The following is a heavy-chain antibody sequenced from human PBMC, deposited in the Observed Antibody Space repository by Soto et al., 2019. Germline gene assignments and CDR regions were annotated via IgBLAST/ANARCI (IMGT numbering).Heavy chain of an antibody. CDR3: XXXXXXXXXXXXXXXXDY. CDR2: ISGSGGTT. V-gene: IGHV3-23*01. CDR1: GFTFSSYT. J-gene: IGHJ4*02. Sequence: EVQLLESGGGLVQPGGSLRLSCAASGFTFSSYTMSWVRQAPGKGLEWVSPISGSGGTTYYADSVKGRFTISRDNSKNTXXLQMNSLRAEDTAIXXXXXXXXXXXXXXXXXXXDYWGQGTLVTVSS.